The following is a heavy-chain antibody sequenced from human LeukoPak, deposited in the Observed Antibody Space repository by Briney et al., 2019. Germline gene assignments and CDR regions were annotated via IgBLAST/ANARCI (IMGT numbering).Heavy chain of an antibody. CDR3: AKCGFSIGNSWFDS. J-gene: IGHJ5*01. D-gene: IGHD1/OR15-1a*01. V-gene: IGHV3-21*04. CDR1: GFTFSSYS. CDR2: ISSSGSYI. Sequence: GGSLRLSCAVSGFTFSSYSMNWVRQAPGKGLEWVSSISSSGSYIYYADSVRGRFTVSRDNAKNAQYLQMTSLRADDTAVYFCAKCGFSIGNSWFDSWGRGTLVTVSS.